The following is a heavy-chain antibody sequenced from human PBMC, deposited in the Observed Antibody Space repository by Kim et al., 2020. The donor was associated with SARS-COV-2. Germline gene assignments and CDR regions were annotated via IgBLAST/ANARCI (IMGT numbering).Heavy chain of an antibody. Sequence: GGSLRLSCIASGFTFSVYSMNWVRQTTGKGLEWISYISYSSGTIHYADSVKGRFTISRDNAKNSLYLQMNSLRGEDTAVYYCARPQTKVPSGYYVSWGQGTLVTVSP. CDR3: ARPQTKVPSGYYVS. CDR1: GFTFSVYS. V-gene: IGHV3-48*01. CDR2: ISYSSGTI. J-gene: IGHJ5*02. D-gene: IGHD3-22*01.